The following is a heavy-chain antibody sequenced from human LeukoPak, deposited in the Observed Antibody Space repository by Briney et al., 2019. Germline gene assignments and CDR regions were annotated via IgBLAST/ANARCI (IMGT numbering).Heavy chain of an antibody. CDR2: IWYDGSNK. V-gene: IGHV3-33*01. CDR3: ARSSGSYSYYFDY. D-gene: IGHD1-26*01. CDR1: GFTFSSYG. Sequence: GGSLRLSCAASGFTFSSYGMRWVRQAPGKGLEWVAVIWYDGSNKYYADSVKGRFTISRDNSKNTLYLQMNSLRAEDTAVYYCARSSGSYSYYFDYWGQGTLVTVSS. J-gene: IGHJ4*02.